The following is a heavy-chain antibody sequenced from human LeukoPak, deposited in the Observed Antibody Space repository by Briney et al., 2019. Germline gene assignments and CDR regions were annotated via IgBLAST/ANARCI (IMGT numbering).Heavy chain of an antibody. Sequence: EASVKVSCKASGGTFSSYAISWVRQAPGQGLEWMGGIIPIFGTANYAQKFQGRVTITTDESTSTAYMELSSLRSEDTAVYYCARGSEMATKQPEFDYWGQGTLVTVSS. CDR2: IIPIFGTA. J-gene: IGHJ4*02. V-gene: IGHV1-69*05. CDR1: GGTFSSYA. D-gene: IGHD5-24*01. CDR3: ARGSEMATKQPEFDY.